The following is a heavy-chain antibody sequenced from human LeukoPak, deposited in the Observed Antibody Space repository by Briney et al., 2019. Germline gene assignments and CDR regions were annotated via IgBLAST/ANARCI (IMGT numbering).Heavy chain of an antibody. CDR3: ARVRYASGSCSSWFDP. J-gene: IGHJ5*02. CDR2: VSYSGST. Sequence: SETLSLTCTVSSGSINGYYWSWIRQPPGQGLEWIGYVSYSGSTNYNPSLQSRVTISIGTSKNQFSLKLNSVTAADTAVYYCARVRYASGSCSSWFDPWGQGTLVTVSS. D-gene: IGHD3-10*01. V-gene: IGHV4-59*01. CDR1: SGSINGYY.